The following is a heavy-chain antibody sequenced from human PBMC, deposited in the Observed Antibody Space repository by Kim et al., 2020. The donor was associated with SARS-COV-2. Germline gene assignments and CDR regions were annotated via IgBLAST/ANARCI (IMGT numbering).Heavy chain of an antibody. D-gene: IGHD2-15*01. Sequence: GGSLRLSCAASGFTFSSYSMNWVRQAPGKGLEWVSSISSSSSYIYYADSVKGRFTISRDNAKNSLYLQMNSLRAEDTAVYYCAREGVRYCSGGSCDHEGYYGMDVWGQGTTVTVSS. V-gene: IGHV3-21*01. CDR2: ISSSSSYI. CDR3: AREGVRYCSGGSCDHEGYYGMDV. J-gene: IGHJ6*02. CDR1: GFTFSSYS.